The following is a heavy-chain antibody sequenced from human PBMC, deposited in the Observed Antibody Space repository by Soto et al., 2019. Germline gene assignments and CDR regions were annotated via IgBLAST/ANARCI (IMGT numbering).Heavy chain of an antibody. V-gene: IGHV1-69*01. CDR2: IIPIFGTA. D-gene: IGHD3-22*01. CDR1: GGTFSSYA. J-gene: IGHJ4*02. CDR3: AGDYDSSGYSLTYFDY. Sequence: QVQLVQSGAEVKKPGSSVKVSCKASGGTFSSYAISWVRQAPGQGLEWMGGIIPIFGTANYAQKFQGRVTITADESTSTAYMELSSLRSEYMAVYYCAGDYDSSGYSLTYFDYWGQGTLVTVSS.